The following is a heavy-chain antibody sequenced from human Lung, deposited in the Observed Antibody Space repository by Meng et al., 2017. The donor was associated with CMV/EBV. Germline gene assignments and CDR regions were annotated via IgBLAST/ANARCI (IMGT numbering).Heavy chain of an antibody. Sequence: ASVKVSCSPSLFTFNSFGISWVRQAPGQGHEWLGWINPYTGNTFYAQNLQGRVTLTTDRSTSTAYMELRSLTSDDTAVYYCAGDLRLVPSAAQEFWGQGTLVTVSS. J-gene: IGHJ4*02. V-gene: IGHV1-18*01. CDR2: INPYTGNT. D-gene: IGHD2-2*01. CDR3: AGDLRLVPSAAQEF. CDR1: LFTFNSFG.